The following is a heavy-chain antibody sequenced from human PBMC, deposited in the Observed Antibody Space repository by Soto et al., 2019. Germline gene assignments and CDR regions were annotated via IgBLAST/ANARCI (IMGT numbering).Heavy chain of an antibody. CDR3: ARAGDFILGKDYYYGMDV. CDR1: GFTFSDYS. V-gene: IGHV3-48*02. CDR2: ISSSSRTI. Sequence: EVQLVESGGGLVQPGGSLRLSCAASGFTFSDYSMNWVRQAPGKGLEWVSYISSSSRTIYYADSVKGRFTLSRDNAKNSLYLQMNSLRDEDTAVYYCARAGDFILGKDYYYGMDVWGQGTTVTVSS. D-gene: IGHD3-10*01. J-gene: IGHJ6*02.